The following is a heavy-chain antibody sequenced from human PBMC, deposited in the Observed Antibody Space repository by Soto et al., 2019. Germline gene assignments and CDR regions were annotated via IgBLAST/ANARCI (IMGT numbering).Heavy chain of an antibody. V-gene: IGHV4-61*01. CDR3: ARTSRGGGPAYYYYGMDV. CDR2: MYKTGES. Sequence: PSETLSLTCTVSGGSVSTGMKYWGWVRQPPGKALEFIGYMYKTGESLFNSSLKSRGTLSMETSKNQFYLKLSSVTAADTAVYYCARTSRGGGPAYYYYGMDVWGQGTTVTVSS. D-gene: IGHD2-15*01. J-gene: IGHJ6*02. CDR1: GGSVSTGMKY.